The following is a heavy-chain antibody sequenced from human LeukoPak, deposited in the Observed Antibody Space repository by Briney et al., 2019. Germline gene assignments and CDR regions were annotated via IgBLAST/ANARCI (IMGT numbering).Heavy chain of an antibody. V-gene: IGHV3-7*03. CDR2: IKQDGSKK. D-gene: IGHD3-22*01. CDR1: GFTFSRYW. Sequence: GGSLRLSCAAAGFTFSRYWMTWVRQAPGKGLEWVANIKQDGSKKNYVDSVKGRFTISRDNAKNSLYLQMNSLRAEDTAVYYCATPLDYYDSSGYHQGGDWGQGTLVTVSS. CDR3: ATPLDYYDSSGYHQGGD. J-gene: IGHJ4*02.